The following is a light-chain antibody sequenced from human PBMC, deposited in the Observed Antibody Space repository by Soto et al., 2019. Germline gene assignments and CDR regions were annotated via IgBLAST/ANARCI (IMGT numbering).Light chain of an antibody. CDR3: LQYNSYPLT. J-gene: IGKJ1*01. CDR1: QSISSW. CDR2: KAT. Sequence: DIPMTQSPSTLSASVGDRVTITCRASQSISSWLAWYQQKPGKVPRFLIYKATSSESGVPSRFSGGGSETEFTLTISSLQPDDFATYYCLQYNSYPLTFGQGTKVEI. V-gene: IGKV1-5*03.